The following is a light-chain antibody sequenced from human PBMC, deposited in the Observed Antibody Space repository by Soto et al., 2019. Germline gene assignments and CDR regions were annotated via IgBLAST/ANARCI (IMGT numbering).Light chain of an antibody. J-gene: IGKJ1*01. V-gene: IGKV3-15*01. CDR3: QHQTNWPRT. CDR1: QSVSFN. Sequence: EIVMTQSPAPLSVSPGERATLSCRASQSVSFNLAWYQHKPGQAPRLLIHGASTRATDIPARFSGSGSGTEFTLTIGGLQSEDFAVYYCQHQTNWPRTFGQGTRLEIK. CDR2: GAS.